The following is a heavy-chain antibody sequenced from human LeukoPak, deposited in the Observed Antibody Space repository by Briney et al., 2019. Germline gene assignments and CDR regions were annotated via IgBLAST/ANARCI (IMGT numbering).Heavy chain of an antibody. J-gene: IGHJ4*02. D-gene: IGHD5-12*01. CDR1: GGSISNYY. CDR2: IYYSGST. V-gene: IGHV4-59*01. Sequence: SSETLSLTCTVSGGSISNYYWNWLRQPPGKGLEWIGYIYYSGSTNYNPSLSGRVTMSLDTSKNQFSLRLTSVTAADTAVYYCARGFDSKSTYFDYWGRGTLVTVSS. CDR3: ARGFDSKSTYFDY.